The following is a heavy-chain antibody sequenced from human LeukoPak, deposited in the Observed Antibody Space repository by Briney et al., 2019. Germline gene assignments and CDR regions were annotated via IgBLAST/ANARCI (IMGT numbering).Heavy chain of an antibody. CDR3: ARAGFSSGWYGYYYYYMDV. CDR2: IYYSGST. Sequence: PSETLSLTCTVSGGSISSSSYYWGWIRQPPGKGLEWIGSIYYSGSTYYNPSLKSRVTISVDTSKNQFSLKLSSVTAADTAVYYCARAGFSSGWYGYYYYYMDVWGKGTTVTVSS. V-gene: IGHV4-39*07. D-gene: IGHD6-19*01. CDR1: GGSISSSSYY. J-gene: IGHJ6*03.